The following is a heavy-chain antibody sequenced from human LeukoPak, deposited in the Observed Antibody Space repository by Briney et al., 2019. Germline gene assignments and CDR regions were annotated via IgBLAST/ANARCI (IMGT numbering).Heavy chain of an antibody. V-gene: IGHV4-39*01. CDR1: GGSISSSSYY. D-gene: IGHD2-21*02. CDR3: ARHGPQTALDY. Sequence: SETLSLTCTVSGGSISSSSYYWGGIRQPPGKGLEWIGSMYYSGNTYYNPSLKSRTTISIDRTKNQFSLKLSSVTAADTAVYYCARHGPQTALDYWGQGTLVTVSS. J-gene: IGHJ4*02. CDR2: MYYSGNT.